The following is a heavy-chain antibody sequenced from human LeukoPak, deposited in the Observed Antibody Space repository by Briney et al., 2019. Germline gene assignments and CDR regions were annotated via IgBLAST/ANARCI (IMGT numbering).Heavy chain of an antibody. Sequence: PSETLSLTCTVSGGSISSYYWSWIRQPPGKGLEWTGYIYYSGSTNYNPSLKSRVTISVDTSKNQFSLKLSSVTAADTAVYYCARVVEPSWFDPWGQGTLVTVSS. CDR1: GGSISSYY. V-gene: IGHV4-59*01. CDR3: ARVVEPSWFDP. J-gene: IGHJ5*02. D-gene: IGHD1-14*01. CDR2: IYYSGST.